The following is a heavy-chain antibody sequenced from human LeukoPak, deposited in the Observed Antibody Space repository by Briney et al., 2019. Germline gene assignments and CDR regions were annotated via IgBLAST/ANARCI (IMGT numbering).Heavy chain of an antibody. CDR3: AREVWFGELYVPPEFDY. V-gene: IGHV4-39*07. J-gene: IGHJ4*02. Sequence: RTSETLSLTCTVSGGAISWSSYYWGWIRQPPGKGLEWIGSIYYSGSTHYNPSLKSRVTISLDTSKNQFSLKLSSVTAADTAVYYCAREVWFGELYVPPEFDYWGQGTLVTVSS. D-gene: IGHD3-10*01. CDR2: IYYSGST. CDR1: GGAISWSSYY.